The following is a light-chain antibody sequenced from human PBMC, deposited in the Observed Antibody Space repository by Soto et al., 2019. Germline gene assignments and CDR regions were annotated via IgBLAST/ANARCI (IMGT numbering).Light chain of an antibody. CDR2: AAS. V-gene: IGKV1-9*01. CDR3: QHLDSFPLA. CDR1: QSISSH. J-gene: IGKJ4*01. Sequence: DIQLTQSPSFLSASVGDRVTITCRASQSISSHVAWYRQKSGKAPMLLIYAASTLQSGVPSRFSGSGSGTEFTLTISSLHPEDVATYSCQHLDSFPLAFGGGTTVEI.